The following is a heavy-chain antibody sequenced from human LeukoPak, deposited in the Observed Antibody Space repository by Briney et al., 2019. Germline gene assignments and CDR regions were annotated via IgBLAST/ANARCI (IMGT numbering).Heavy chain of an antibody. CDR3: ARTTRYYYYGMDV. CDR1: GGSFSSYY. D-gene: IGHD1-1*01. J-gene: IGHJ6*02. V-gene: IGHV4-39*01. CDR2: IYYSGST. Sequence: PSETLSLTCAVYGGSFSSYYWGWIRQPPGKGLEWIGSIYYSGSTYYNPSLKSRVTISVDTSKNQFSLKLSSVTAADTAVYYCARTTRYYYYGMDVWGQGTTVTVSS.